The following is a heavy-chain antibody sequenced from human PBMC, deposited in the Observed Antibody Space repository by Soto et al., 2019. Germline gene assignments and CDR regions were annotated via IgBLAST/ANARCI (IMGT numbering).Heavy chain of an antibody. CDR3: AKDRVLRYFDWLLHFDY. V-gene: IGHV3-23*01. J-gene: IGHJ4*02. CDR1: GFTFSSYA. CDR2: ISGSGGST. Sequence: GGPLRLSCAASGFTFSSYAMSWVRQAPGKGLEWVSAISGSGGSTYYADSVKGRFTISRDNSKNTLYLQMNSLRAEDTAVYYCAKDRVLRYFDWLLHFDYWGQGTLVTVSS. D-gene: IGHD3-9*01.